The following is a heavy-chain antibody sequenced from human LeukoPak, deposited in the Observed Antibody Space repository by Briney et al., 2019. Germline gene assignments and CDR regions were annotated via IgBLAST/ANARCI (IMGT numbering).Heavy chain of an antibody. CDR3: ATPYCSGGSCYLGYAFDV. CDR2: ISAYNGNT. CDR1: GYTFTSYG. D-gene: IGHD2-15*01. J-gene: IGHJ3*01. V-gene: IGHV1-18*01. Sequence: GASVKVSCKASGYTFTSYGISWVRQAPGQGLEWMGWISAYNGNTNYAQKLQGRVTMTTDTSTTTAYMDLRSLRSDDTAVYYCATPYCSGGSCYLGYAFDVWGQGTMVTVSS.